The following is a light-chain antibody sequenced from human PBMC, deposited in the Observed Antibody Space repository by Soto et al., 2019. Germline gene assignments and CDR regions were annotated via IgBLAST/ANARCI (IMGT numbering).Light chain of an antibody. Sequence: DIQMTQSPSTLSVSVGDRVTIPCRASQTISSWLAWYQQKPGKAPKLLIYKASTLKSGVPSRFSGSGAGTEFTLTSSSLQPDDFATYECQHYNSYSEAFGQGTKVDIK. V-gene: IGKV1-5*03. CDR1: QTISSW. CDR2: KAS. CDR3: QHYNSYSEA. J-gene: IGKJ1*01.